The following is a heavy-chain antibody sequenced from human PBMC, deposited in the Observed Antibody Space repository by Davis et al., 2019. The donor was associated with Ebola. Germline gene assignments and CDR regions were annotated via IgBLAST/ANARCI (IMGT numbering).Heavy chain of an antibody. J-gene: IGHJ4*02. V-gene: IGHV3-23*01. CDR1: GFTFNQYA. Sequence: PGGSLRLSCAASGFTFNQYAMTWVRQAPGKGLEWVSTISKSGRDTNYADSVKGRLSVSRDNSKNTVYLQMHSLRAEDTAVYYCANRDGPDYWGQGTLVTVSS. CDR3: ANRDGPDY. CDR2: ISKSGRDT.